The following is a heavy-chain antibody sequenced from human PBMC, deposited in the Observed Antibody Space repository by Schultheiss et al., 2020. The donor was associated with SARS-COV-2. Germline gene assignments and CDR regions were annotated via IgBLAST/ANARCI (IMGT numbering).Heavy chain of an antibody. V-gene: IGHV4-34*01. CDR1: GGSISGYY. J-gene: IGHJ4*02. Sequence: SETLSLTCAVYGGSISGYYWSWIRQPPGKGLEWIGEINHSGSTNYNPSLKSRVTISVDTSKNQFSLKLSSVTAADTAVYYCAVEMATIGYWGQGTLVTVSS. CDR2: INHSGST. D-gene: IGHD5-24*01. CDR3: AVEMATIGY.